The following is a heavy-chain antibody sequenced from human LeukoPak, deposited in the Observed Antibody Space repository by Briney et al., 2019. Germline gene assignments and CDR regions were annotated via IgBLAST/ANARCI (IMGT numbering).Heavy chain of an antibody. D-gene: IGHD1-7*01. J-gene: IGHJ4*02. CDR3: ARANWNYEFFDY. Sequence: SETLSLTCAVYGGSFSGYYWSWIRQPPGKGLEWIGEINHSGSTNYNPSLKSRVTISVDTSKNQFSLKLSSVTAADAAVYYCARANWNYEFFDYWGQGTLVTVSS. CDR1: GGSFSGYY. V-gene: IGHV4-34*01. CDR2: INHSGST.